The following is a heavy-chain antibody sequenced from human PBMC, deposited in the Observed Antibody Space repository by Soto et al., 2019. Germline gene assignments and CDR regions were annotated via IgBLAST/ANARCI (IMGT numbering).Heavy chain of an antibody. J-gene: IGHJ6*02. CDR2: INPNGGGT. V-gene: IGHV1-2*02. D-gene: IGHD2-8*02. CDR1: GHSFSAYY. CDR3: ARALIRSLDWVPEYYYYAMDV. Sequence: QVQLVQSGAEVKKPGASVTVSCRASGHSFSAYYMHWVRQAPGQGLEWVGWINPNGGGTKYAQKFQGRVTMTRDSSHKTVYMELTRLRPNDPAVYYCARALIRSLDWVPEYYYYAMDVWGQGTTVTVSS.